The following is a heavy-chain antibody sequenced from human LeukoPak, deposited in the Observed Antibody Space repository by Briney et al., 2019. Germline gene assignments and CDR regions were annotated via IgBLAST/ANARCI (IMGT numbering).Heavy chain of an antibody. Sequence: ASVKVSCKASGYTFTGYYMHWVRQAPGQGLEWMGWINPNGGGTKYAQKFQGRVTMTRDTSISTAYMELSRLRSDDTAVYYCARANIVVVPAATGRGSNWFDTWGQGTLVTVSS. CDR1: GYTFTGYY. CDR2: INPNGGGT. V-gene: IGHV1-2*02. D-gene: IGHD2-2*01. CDR3: ARANIVVVPAATGRGSNWFDT. J-gene: IGHJ5*02.